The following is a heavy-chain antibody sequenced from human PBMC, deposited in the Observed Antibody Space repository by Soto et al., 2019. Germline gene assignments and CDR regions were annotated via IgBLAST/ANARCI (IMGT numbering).Heavy chain of an antibody. CDR1: GFTFSGFW. CDR3: AGGGGALDY. D-gene: IGHD3-16*01. V-gene: IGHV3-7*01. Sequence: EVQLVESGGGLVQPGGSLRLSCAASGFTFSGFWMSWVRQAPGKGLEWMANIKQDGSDKYYVDSVKGRFSISRDNAKNARDLQTNSLRAEDTAVYYCAGGGGALDYWGQGTLVTVSS. CDR2: IKQDGSDK. J-gene: IGHJ4*02.